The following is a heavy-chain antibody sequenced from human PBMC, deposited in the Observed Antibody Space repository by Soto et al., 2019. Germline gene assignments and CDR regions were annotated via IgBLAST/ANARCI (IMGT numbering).Heavy chain of an antibody. D-gene: IGHD4-17*01. J-gene: IGHJ4*01. Sequence: EVHLVESGGGLVKPVGSLRLSCAASGFIFSNAWINWVRQAPGKGLEWVGRVKSKTDGGTTDFAAPVNGRFAISRDTSKNLVSLEMNSLTTEDTAIYYCTTDSYMTNIIVRFDYWGHGTLVTVSS. V-gene: IGHV3-15*07. CDR3: TTDSYMTNIIVRFDY. CDR2: VKSKTDGGTT. CDR1: GFIFSNAW.